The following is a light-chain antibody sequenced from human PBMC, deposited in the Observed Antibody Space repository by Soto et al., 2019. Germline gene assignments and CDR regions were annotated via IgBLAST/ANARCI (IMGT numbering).Light chain of an antibody. J-gene: IGLJ3*02. CDR1: SSNIGAGYD. CDR2: GNS. Sequence: QSVLTQPPSVSGAPRQRVTISCTGSSSNIGAGYDVHWYQQLPGTAPKLIIYGNSNRPSGVPDRFSGSKSGASASLAITGLQAEDEADYYCQSYDISLTTWVFGGGTKLTVL. V-gene: IGLV1-40*01. CDR3: QSYDISLTTWV.